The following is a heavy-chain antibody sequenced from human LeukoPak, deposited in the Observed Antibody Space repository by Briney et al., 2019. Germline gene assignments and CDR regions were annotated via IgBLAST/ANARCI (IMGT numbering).Heavy chain of an antibody. V-gene: IGHV1-2*02. Sequence: ASVKVSCKASEYTFTSYYMHWVRQAPGQGLEWMGWINPNSGGTSYAQKFQGRVTMTRDTSSSTAYMELSRLRSDETAVYYCARGVTARGFYYYMDVWGKGTTVTISS. CDR1: EYTFTSYY. CDR2: INPNSGGT. CDR3: ARGVTARGFYYYMDV. J-gene: IGHJ6*03. D-gene: IGHD2-21*02.